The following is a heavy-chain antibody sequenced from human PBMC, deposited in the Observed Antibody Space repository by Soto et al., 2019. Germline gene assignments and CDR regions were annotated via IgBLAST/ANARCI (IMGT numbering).Heavy chain of an antibody. CDR1: GYTFTNYN. J-gene: IGHJ6*02. CDR2: IRPSGINT. V-gene: IGHV1-46*01. CDR3: ARDGYNWNYYYYYGIDV. D-gene: IGHD5-12*01. Sequence: ASVKVSCKASGYTFTNYNIHWFRQAPGQGLEWLGIIRPSGINTAYAQRFQGRVTMTRDTSTGIANMELASLTSEDTAVYYCARDGYNWNYYYYYGIDVWG.